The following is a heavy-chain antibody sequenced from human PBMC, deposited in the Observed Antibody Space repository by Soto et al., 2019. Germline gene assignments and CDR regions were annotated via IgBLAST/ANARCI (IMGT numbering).Heavy chain of an antibody. CDR3: AADHRGGSMAVAAKYYYYYYMDV. V-gene: IGHV1-18*01. J-gene: IGHJ6*03. Sequence: QVQLVQSGAEVKKPGASVKVSCKASGYTFTSYGISWVRQAPGQGLEWVGWISAYNGNTNYAQKLQGRVTMTTDTTTRRAYLEVGSRLSDDTAVEYCAADHRGGSMAVAAKYYYYYYMDVWGKGTTVTVSS. CDR2: ISAYNGNT. CDR1: GYTFTSYG. D-gene: IGHD6-19*01.